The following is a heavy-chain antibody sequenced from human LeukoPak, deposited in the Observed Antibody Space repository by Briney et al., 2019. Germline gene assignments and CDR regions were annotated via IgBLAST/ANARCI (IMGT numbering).Heavy chain of an antibody. V-gene: IGHV4-4*07. J-gene: IGHJ6*03. CDR2: IYTSGGT. CDR1: GGSINNYY. Sequence: PSETLSLTCTVSGGSINNYYWSWIRQPAGKGLEWIGRIYTSGGTNYNPSLKSRVTMSVDTSKNQFSLKLNSVTAADTAFYYCARVNYYYYYMDVWGKGTTVTISS. CDR3: ARVNYYYYYMDV.